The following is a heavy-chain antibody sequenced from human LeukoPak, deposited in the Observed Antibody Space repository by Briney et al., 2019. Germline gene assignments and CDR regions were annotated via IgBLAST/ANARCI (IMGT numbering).Heavy chain of an antibody. D-gene: IGHD5-18*01. J-gene: IGHJ4*02. CDR1: GFTFSSYW. Sequence: PGGSLRLSCAASGFTFSSYWMSWVRQAPGKGLEWVANIRKDGSEKYYVDFVKGRFTISRDNAKNSLYLQMNSLRAEDTALYYCARHLSGVTGYTYGRGIDYWGQGTLVTVSS. CDR2: IRKDGSEK. CDR3: ARHLSGVTGYTYGRGIDY. V-gene: IGHV3-7*01.